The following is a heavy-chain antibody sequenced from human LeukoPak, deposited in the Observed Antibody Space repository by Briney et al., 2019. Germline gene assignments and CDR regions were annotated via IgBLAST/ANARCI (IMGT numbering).Heavy chain of an antibody. D-gene: IGHD3-22*01. CDR1: GYSFTSYG. V-gene: IGHV1-18*01. J-gene: IGHJ4*02. CDR2: ISAYNHKT. CDR3: AREAPRITLLVGADL. Sequence: GESLKISCKGSGYSFTSYGISWVRQAPGQRLEWMGWISAYNHKTNYAERLQGRVTMTTDTSTSTAYMELRSLRFDDTAVYYCAREAPRITLLVGADLWGQGTLVTVSS.